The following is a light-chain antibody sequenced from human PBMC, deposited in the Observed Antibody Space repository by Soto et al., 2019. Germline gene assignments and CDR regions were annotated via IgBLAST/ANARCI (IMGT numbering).Light chain of an antibody. CDR2: DAS. V-gene: IGKV1-8*01. J-gene: IGKJ2*01. CDR1: QGISSS. CDR3: QQYYNYPVT. Sequence: AIRMTQSPSSFSASTGDRVTITCRASQGISSSLAWYQQKPWKAPKLLIKDASTLQIGVPSRFSGSGSGTDFTLTISCLQSEDFATYYCQQYYNYPVTFGQGTKLEIK.